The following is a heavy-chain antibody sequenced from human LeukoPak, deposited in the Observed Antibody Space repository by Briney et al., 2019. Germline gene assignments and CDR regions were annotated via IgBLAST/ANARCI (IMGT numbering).Heavy chain of an antibody. V-gene: IGHV3-30*02. Sequence: GRSLRLSCAASGFTFSSYGMHWVRQAPGKGLEWVAFIRYDGSNKYYADSVKGRFTISRDNSKNTLYLQMNSLRAEDTAVYYCAKDEYGSGSYYKALNWFDPWGQGTLVTVSS. J-gene: IGHJ5*02. CDR2: IRYDGSNK. CDR3: AKDEYGSGSYYKALNWFDP. CDR1: GFTFSSYG. D-gene: IGHD3-10*01.